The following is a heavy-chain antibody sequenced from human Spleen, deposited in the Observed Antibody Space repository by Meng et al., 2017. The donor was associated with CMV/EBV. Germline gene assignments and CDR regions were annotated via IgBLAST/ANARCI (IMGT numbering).Heavy chain of an antibody. J-gene: IGHJ6*02. D-gene: IGHD3-22*01. CDR3: ARGRGTMIVVVDPYYYGMDV. CDR1: GGSISSNGYY. V-gene: IGHV4-39*07. CDR2: INHSGST. Sequence: GSLRLSCTVSGGSISSNGYYWGWIRQPPGKGLEWIGEINHSGSTNYNPSLKSRVTISVDTSKNQFSLKLSSVTAADTAVYYCARGRGTMIVVVDPYYYGMDVWGQGTTVTVSS.